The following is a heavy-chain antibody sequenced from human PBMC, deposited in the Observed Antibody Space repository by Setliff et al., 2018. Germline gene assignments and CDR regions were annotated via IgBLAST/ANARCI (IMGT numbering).Heavy chain of an antibody. CDR2: IKEDGSEQ. Sequence: GGSLRLSCEASGFNITGRWMSWVRQAPGKGLEWVANIKEDGSEQYYVNSVWGRFSISRDNARNSVFLEMNSLRGEDTAVYYCARSQYSSRWYVIGAFDYWGQGALVTVSS. J-gene: IGHJ4*02. CDR3: ARSQYSSRWYVIGAFDY. V-gene: IGHV3-7*03. D-gene: IGHD6-13*01. CDR1: GFNITGRW.